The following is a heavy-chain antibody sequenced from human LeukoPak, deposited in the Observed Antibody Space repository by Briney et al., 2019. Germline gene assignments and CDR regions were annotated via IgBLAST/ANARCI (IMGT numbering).Heavy chain of an antibody. V-gene: IGHV4-34*01. Sequence: GSLRLSCAASGFTVSSNYMSWVRQPPGKGLEWIGEINHSGSTNYNPSLKSRVTISVDTSKDQFSLKLSSVTAADTAVYYCARGRAARPSYYYYYMDVWGKGTTVTVSS. CDR1: GFTVSSNY. J-gene: IGHJ6*03. CDR3: ARGRAARPSYYYYYMDV. D-gene: IGHD6-6*01. CDR2: INHSGST.